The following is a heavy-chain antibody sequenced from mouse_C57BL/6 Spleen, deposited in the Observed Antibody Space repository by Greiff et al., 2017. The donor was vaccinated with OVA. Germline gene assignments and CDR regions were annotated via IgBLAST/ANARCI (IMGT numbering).Heavy chain of an antibody. D-gene: IGHD1-1*01. J-gene: IGHJ4*01. V-gene: IGHV1-64*01. Sequence: VQLQQPGAELVKPGASVTLSCKASGYTFTSYWMHWVKQRPGQGLEWIGMIHPNSGSTNYNEKFKSKATLTVDKSSSTAYMQLSSLTSEDSAVYYCARSTTVVDYYAMDYWGQGTSVTVSS. CDR2: IHPNSGST. CDR1: GYTFTSYW. CDR3: ARSTTVVDYYAMDY.